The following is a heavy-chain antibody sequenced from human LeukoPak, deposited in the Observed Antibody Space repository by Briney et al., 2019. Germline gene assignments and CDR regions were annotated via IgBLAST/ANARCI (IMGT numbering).Heavy chain of an antibody. Sequence: GGSLRPSCAASGFTFSSYEMNWVRQAPGKGLEWVSYISSSGSTIYYADSVKGRFTISRDNAKNSLYLQMNSLRAEDTAVYYCAILPEGSGDAFDIWGQGTMVTVSS. CDR2: ISSSGSTI. D-gene: IGHD1-26*01. V-gene: IGHV3-48*03. J-gene: IGHJ3*02. CDR1: GFTFSSYE. CDR3: AILPEGSGDAFDI.